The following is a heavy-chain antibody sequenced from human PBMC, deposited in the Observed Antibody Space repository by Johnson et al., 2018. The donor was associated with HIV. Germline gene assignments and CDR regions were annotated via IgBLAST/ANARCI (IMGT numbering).Heavy chain of an antibody. V-gene: IGHV3-53*01. CDR1: GFTVSSNY. CDR3: VRDDGISGDAFDI. CDR2: IYSGGST. J-gene: IGHJ3*02. Sequence: VQLVESGGGLIQPGGSLRLSCAASGFTVSSNYMSWVRQAPGKGLEWVSVIYSGGSTYYADSVKGRFTISRDNAKNSVDLQMNSLRVDDTAVYYCVRDDGISGDAFDIWGQGTMVTVSS. D-gene: IGHD3-10*01.